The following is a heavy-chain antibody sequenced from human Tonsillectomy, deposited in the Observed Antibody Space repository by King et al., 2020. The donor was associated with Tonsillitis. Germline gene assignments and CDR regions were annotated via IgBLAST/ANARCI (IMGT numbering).Heavy chain of an antibody. CDR2: IYPGDSKT. V-gene: IGHV5-51*01. CDR1: GYSFSNYW. CDR3: ARHHLYDFYYYYMDV. J-gene: IGHJ6*03. Sequence: QLVQSGAEVKKPGESLKISCKVSGYSFSNYWIGWVRQMPGKGLEWMGIIYPGDSKTRYSPSFQGQVTISADKSINTAYLQWSSLKASDTAMYYCARHHLYDFYYYYMDVWGKRTAVSVSS. D-gene: IGHD2-2*02.